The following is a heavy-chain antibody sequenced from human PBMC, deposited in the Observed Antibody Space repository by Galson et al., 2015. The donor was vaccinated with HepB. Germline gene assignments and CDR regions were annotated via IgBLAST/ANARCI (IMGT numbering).Heavy chain of an antibody. J-gene: IGHJ6*02. CDR1: GYTFTSYG. D-gene: IGHD2-2*01. V-gene: IGHV1-18*01. Sequence: SVKVSCKASGYTFTSYGISWVRQAPGQGLEWMGWISAYNGNTNYAQKLQGRVTMTTDTSTSTAYMELRSLRSDDTAVYCCASLPDIVVVPASGGYGMDVWGQGTTVTVSS. CDR2: ISAYNGNT. CDR3: ASLPDIVVVPASGGYGMDV.